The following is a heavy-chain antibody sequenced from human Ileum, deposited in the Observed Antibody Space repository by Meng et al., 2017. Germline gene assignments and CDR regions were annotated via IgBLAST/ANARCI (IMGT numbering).Heavy chain of an antibody. Sequence: AQLYEAGPGLVRPSETLSLTCSVSGDSVISGSYYWNWTRQSAGKGLEWIGYINYSGTAYYNASLGSRVSMSIDTSKNQFSLKLTSVTAADTAVYYCTRDQTSNGWGSFDSWGQGTLVTVSS. V-gene: IGHV4-61*01. CDR3: TRDQTSNGWGSFDS. CDR2: INYSGTA. J-gene: IGHJ4*02. D-gene: IGHD7-27*01. CDR1: GDSVISGSYY.